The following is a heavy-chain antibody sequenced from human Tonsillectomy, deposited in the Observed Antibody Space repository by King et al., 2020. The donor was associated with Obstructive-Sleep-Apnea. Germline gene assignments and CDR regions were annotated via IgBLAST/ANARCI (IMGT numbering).Heavy chain of an antibody. Sequence: VQLQESGPGLVKPSQTLSLTCTVSGGSISSAAYYWTCIRQHPGKGLEWIGYIYYSGSTYYNPSLKRRVTILVETSKNHFSLKLSSVTAADTAVYYCARSYYYDSSGPRGGYYFDYWGQGTLVTVSS. CDR3: ARSYYYDSSGPRGGYYFDY. V-gene: IGHV4-31*03. CDR2: IYYSGST. D-gene: IGHD3-22*01. J-gene: IGHJ4*02. CDR1: GGSISSAAYY.